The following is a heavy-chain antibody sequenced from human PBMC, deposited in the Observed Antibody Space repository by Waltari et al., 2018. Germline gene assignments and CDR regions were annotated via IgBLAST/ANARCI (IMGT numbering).Heavy chain of an antibody. J-gene: IGHJ6*02. CDR2: INHSGST. CDR3: ARGYGDYGVLAGHRDYGMDV. D-gene: IGHD4-17*01. Sequence: QVQLPQWGAGLLKPSATLSLTCADYGWSFSVYYWSWSRQPPGQGREWIGEINHSGSTNYNPAIKSRLTILVETSKHQFSPKLSSVTAADTAVYYWARGYGDYGVLAGHRDYGMDVWGQGTTVTVSS. CDR1: GWSFSVYY. V-gene: IGHV4-34*01.